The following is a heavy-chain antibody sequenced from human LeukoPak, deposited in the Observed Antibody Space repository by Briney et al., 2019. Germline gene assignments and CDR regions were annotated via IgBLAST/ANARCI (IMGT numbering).Heavy chain of an antibody. D-gene: IGHD3-22*01. CDR1: GFTFSSYA. V-gene: IGHV3-23*01. Sequence: GGSLRLSCAASGFTFSSYAMSWVRQAPGKGLEWVSGISTSGGTTSYADSVKGRFTISRDNPRNTLYMQVNSLRAEDTAVYYCAIMHRYYDGSGYWVQWGQGTLVTVSS. J-gene: IGHJ4*02. CDR3: AIMHRYYDGSGYWVQ. CDR2: ISTSGGTT.